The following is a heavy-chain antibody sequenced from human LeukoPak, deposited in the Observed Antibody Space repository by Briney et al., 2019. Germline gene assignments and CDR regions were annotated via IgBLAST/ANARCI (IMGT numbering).Heavy chain of an antibody. J-gene: IGHJ1*01. CDR1: GFTFDDYA. CDR3: ARLTRVGYNSYVY. Sequence: PGRSLRLSCAASGFTFDDYAMHWVRQTPGKGLEWVSGISWNSVTIAYADSVKGRFTISRDEAKNTLYLQMNSLRVEDTAVYYCARLTRVGYNSYVYWGQGTLVTVSS. D-gene: IGHD5-24*01. V-gene: IGHV3-9*01. CDR2: ISWNSVTI.